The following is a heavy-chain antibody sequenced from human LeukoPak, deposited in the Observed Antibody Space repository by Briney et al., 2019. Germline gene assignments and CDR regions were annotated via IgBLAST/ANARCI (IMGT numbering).Heavy chain of an antibody. J-gene: IGHJ6*04. CDR1: GFTFSSYE. CDR3: ARSTILNYDILTGYDPPPIGPMDV. Sequence: GGSLRLSCAGSGFTFSSYEMHWVRQAPGKGLEWVANMKQDGSEKYYVDSVKGRFTISRDNAKNSRYLEMNSLRVEDTAVYYCARSTILNYDILTGYDPPPIGPMDVWGKGTTVTVSS. CDR2: MKQDGSEK. D-gene: IGHD3-9*01. V-gene: IGHV3-7*01.